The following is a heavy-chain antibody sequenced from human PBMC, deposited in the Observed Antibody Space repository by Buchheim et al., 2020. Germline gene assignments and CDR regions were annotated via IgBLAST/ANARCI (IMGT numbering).Heavy chain of an antibody. V-gene: IGHV3-30*18. CDR1: GFTFSSYG. Sequence: QVQLVESGGGVVQPGRSLRLSCAASGFTFSSYGMHWVRQAPGKGLEWVAVISYDGSNKYYADSVKGRFTISRDNSKNTLYLQMNSLRAEDTAVYYCAKDRRIGNYSSGMDVWGQGTT. CDR2: ISYDGSNK. J-gene: IGHJ6*02. D-gene: IGHD2/OR15-2a*01. CDR3: AKDRRIGNYSSGMDV.